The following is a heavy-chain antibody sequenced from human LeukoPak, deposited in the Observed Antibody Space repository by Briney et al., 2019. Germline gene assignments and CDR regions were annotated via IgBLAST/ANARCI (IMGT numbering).Heavy chain of an antibody. V-gene: IGHV3-30*03. CDR2: ISYDGSNK. D-gene: IGHD3-10*01. CDR3: ARGTGSGSFCIDY. CDR1: GFTFSSYG. J-gene: IGHJ4*02. Sequence: PGRSLRLSCAASGFTFSSYGMHWVRQAPGKGLEWVAVISYDGSNKYYADSVKGRFTISRDNSKNTLYLQMNSLRAEDTAVYYCARGTGSGSFCIDYWGQGTLVTVSS.